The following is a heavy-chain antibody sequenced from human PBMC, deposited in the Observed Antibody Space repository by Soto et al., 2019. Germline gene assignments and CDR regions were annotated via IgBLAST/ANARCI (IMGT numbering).Heavy chain of an antibody. CDR2: IYYSGST. Sequence: SETLSLTCTVSGGSISSYYWSWIRQPPGKGLEWIGYIYYSGSTNYNPSLKSRVTISVDTSKNQFSLKLSSVTAADTAVYYCARGPYDRIENWFDPWGQGTLVTVSS. D-gene: IGHD3-22*01. V-gene: IGHV4-59*01. CDR1: GGSISSYY. CDR3: ARGPYDRIENWFDP. J-gene: IGHJ5*02.